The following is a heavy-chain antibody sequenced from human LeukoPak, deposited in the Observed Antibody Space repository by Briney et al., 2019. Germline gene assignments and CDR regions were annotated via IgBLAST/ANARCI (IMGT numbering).Heavy chain of an antibody. Sequence: GGSLRLSCAASGFTFSNYAMSWVRQAPGKGLEWVSTISGSGGSTYYADSVKGRFTISRDNSKNTLYLQMNSLRAEDTAVYYCAKVKLELSLNIFDYWGQGTLVTVSS. V-gene: IGHV3-23*01. CDR1: GFTFSNYA. D-gene: IGHD1-7*01. J-gene: IGHJ4*02. CDR2: ISGSGGST. CDR3: AKVKLELSLNIFDY.